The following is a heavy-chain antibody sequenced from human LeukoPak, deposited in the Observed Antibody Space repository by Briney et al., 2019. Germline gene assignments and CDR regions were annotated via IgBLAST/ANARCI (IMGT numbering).Heavy chain of an antibody. CDR3: ARDDCSGGSCYHSG. J-gene: IGHJ1*01. CDR1: GGSFSSGSYY. CDR2: IYTSGST. Sequence: PSETLSLTCTVSGGSFSSGSYYWRWLRQPAGTGLEWIGRIYTSGSTNYNPSLKSRVTISVDTSKNQFSLKLSSVTAADTAVYYCARDDCSGGSCYHSGWGQGTLVTVSS. D-gene: IGHD2-15*01. V-gene: IGHV4-61*02.